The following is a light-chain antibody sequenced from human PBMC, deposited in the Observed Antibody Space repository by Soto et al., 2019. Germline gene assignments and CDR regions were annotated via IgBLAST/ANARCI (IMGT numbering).Light chain of an antibody. J-gene: IGLJ3*02. CDR1: SSNIGNNY. Sequence: QSVLPQPPSSSAAPGQQVTISCSGSSSNIGNNYVSWYQQLPGTAPKLLIYENHKRPSGIPDRFSGSKSGTSATLGITGLQTGDEADYYCGTWDSSMRSWVFGGGTKLTVL. V-gene: IGLV1-51*02. CDR3: GTWDSSMRSWV. CDR2: ENH.